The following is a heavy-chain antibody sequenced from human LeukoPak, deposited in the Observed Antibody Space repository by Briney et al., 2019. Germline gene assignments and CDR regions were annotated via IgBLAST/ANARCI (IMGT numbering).Heavy chain of an antibody. Sequence: SETLSLTCAVYGGSFSGYYWSWIRQPPGKGLEWIGEINHSGSTNYNPSLKSRVTISVDTSKNQFSLKLSSVTAADTAVYYRARLDIVATIRYDYWGQGTLVTVSS. CDR2: INHSGST. D-gene: IGHD5-12*01. V-gene: IGHV4-34*01. CDR1: GGSFSGYY. CDR3: ARLDIVATIRYDY. J-gene: IGHJ4*02.